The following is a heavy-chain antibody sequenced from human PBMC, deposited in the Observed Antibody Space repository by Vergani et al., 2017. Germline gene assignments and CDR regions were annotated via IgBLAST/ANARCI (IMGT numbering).Heavy chain of an antibody. D-gene: IGHD3-3*01. CDR2: IYHSGST. J-gene: IGHJ6*02. CDR1: GGSISSSNW. V-gene: IGHV4-4*02. CDR3: ARVLLGAYDFWSGYHDHYYYYGMDV. Sequence: QVQLQESGPGLVKPSGTLSLTCAVSGGSISSSNWWSWVRQPPXKGLEWIGEIYHSGSTNYNPSLKSRVTISVDKSTNQFSLKLSSVTAADTAVYYCARVLLGAYDFWSGYHDHYYYYGMDVWGQGTTVTVSS.